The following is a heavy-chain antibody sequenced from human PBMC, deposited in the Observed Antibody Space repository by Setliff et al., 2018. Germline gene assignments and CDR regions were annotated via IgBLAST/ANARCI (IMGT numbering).Heavy chain of an antibody. CDR1: GYTFTGYY. D-gene: IGHD3-22*01. CDR3: ARDGDNYYDSSGYYLNHAFDI. J-gene: IGHJ3*02. V-gene: IGHV1-2*06. CDR2: INPNSGGT. Sequence: GASVKVSCKASGYTFTGYYMHWVRQAPGQGLEWMGRINPNSGGTNYAQKFQGRVTMTRDTSISTAYMELSRLRSDDTAVYYCARDGDNYYDSSGYYLNHAFDIWGQGTMVTVSS.